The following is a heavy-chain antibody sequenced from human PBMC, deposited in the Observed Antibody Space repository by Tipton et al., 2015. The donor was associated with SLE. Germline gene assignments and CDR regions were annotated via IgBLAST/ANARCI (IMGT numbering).Heavy chain of an antibody. CDR1: GGSIRSSRHF. D-gene: IGHD2-8*01. Sequence: TLSLTCTVSGGSIRSSRHFWGWIRQPPGKGLEWIGVLYYSGNTYYNPSLKSPVTLSIDTSKNQFSLKMRSVTAADTAVYFCARGYCSDGVCYGFGFFDYWGQVNLVTVPS. CDR3: ARGYCSDGVCYGFGFFDY. V-gene: IGHV4-39*07. CDR2: LYYSGNT. J-gene: IGHJ4*02.